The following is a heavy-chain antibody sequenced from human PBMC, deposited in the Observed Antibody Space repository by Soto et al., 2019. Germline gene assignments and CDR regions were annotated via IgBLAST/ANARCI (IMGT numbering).Heavy chain of an antibody. CDR2: IWYDGSNK. D-gene: IGHD6-6*01. CDR3: AREGESSSFSFDY. Sequence: PGGSLRLSCAASGFTFSSYGMHWVRQAPGKGLEWVAVIWYDGSNKYYADSVKGRFTISRHHSKNTLYLQMNSMRAEDTTIYYCAREGESSSFSFDYWGQRSLVTVSS. V-gene: IGHV3-33*01. J-gene: IGHJ4*02. CDR1: GFTFSSYG.